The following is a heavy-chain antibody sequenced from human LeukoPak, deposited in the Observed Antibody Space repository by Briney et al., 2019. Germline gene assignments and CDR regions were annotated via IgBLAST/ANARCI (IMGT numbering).Heavy chain of an antibody. CDR1: GFTFSSYN. Sequence: GGSLRLSCAASGFTFSSYNMNWVRQAPGKGLEWVSSISSSSSYIYYADSVKGRFTISRDNSKNTLYLQMNSLRAEDTAVYYCAKTMITFGGVITSFDYWGQGTLVTVSS. CDR3: AKTMITFGGVITSFDY. CDR2: ISSSSSYI. V-gene: IGHV3-21*04. J-gene: IGHJ4*02. D-gene: IGHD3-16*02.